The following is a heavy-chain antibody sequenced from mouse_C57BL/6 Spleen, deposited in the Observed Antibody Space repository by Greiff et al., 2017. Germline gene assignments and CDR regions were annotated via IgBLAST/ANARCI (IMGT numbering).Heavy chain of an antibody. V-gene: IGHV1-74*01. CDR1: GYTFTSYW. CDR2: IHPSDSDT. CDR3: AILLRSSWFAY. D-gene: IGHD1-1*01. Sequence: QVQLKQPGAELVKPGASVKVSCKASGYTFTSYWMHWVKQRPGQGLEWIGRIHPSDSDTNYNQKFKGKATLTVDKSSSTAYMQLSSLTSEDSAVYYCAILLRSSWFAYWGQGTLVTVSA. J-gene: IGHJ3*01.